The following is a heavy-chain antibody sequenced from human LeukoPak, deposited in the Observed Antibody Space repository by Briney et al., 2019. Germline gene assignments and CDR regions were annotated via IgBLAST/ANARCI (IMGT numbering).Heavy chain of an antibody. CDR3: TRARWEYYFDH. V-gene: IGHV3-74*01. Sequence: GGSLRLSCAASGFTFSNNWMHWVRQAPGKGPVWVSRISADGSRTNYADPVKGRFTVSRDNAKNTLYLQMNSLRVEDTAVYYCTRARWEYYFDHWGQGDLVTVSS. D-gene: IGHD4-23*01. CDR1: GFTFSNNW. CDR2: ISADGSRT. J-gene: IGHJ4*02.